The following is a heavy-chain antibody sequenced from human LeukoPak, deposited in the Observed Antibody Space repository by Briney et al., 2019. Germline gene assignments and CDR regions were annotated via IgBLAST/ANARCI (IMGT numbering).Heavy chain of an antibody. Sequence: PGGSLRLSCVGSGVTLRGYWMYWVRQPPGKGLMWVSRINFDGSEVTYADPVKGRFTVSRDNAKNTLYLRMNSPRAEDTAVYYCARDYHSSGYYPGEWGQGTLVTVSS. J-gene: IGHJ4*02. CDR1: GVTLRGYW. CDR2: INFDGSEV. CDR3: ARDYHSSGYYPGE. V-gene: IGHV3-74*01. D-gene: IGHD3-22*01.